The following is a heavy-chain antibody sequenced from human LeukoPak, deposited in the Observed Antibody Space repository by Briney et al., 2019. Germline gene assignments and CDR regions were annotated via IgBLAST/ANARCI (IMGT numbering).Heavy chain of an antibody. CDR2: INPSGGST. CDR1: GYTFTSYY. V-gene: IGHV1-46*01. CDR3: ARTLYYDSSGDAFDI. J-gene: IGHJ3*02. D-gene: IGHD3-22*01. Sequence: GASVKVSCKASGYTFTSYYTHWVRQAPGQGLEWMGIINPSGGSTSYAQKFQGRVTMTRDMSTSTVYMELSSLRSEDTAVYYCARTLYYDSSGDAFDIWGQGTMVTVSS.